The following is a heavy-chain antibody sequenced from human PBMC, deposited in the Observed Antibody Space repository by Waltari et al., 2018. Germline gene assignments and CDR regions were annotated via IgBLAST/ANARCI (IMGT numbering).Heavy chain of an antibody. CDR2: IIPISGTA. Sequence: QVQLVQSGAEVKHPGSTLKVSCKTSGGDFSTYAISWVRQAPGQGLEWMGIIPISGTADYSQKFQGRITITADESTSTAYMELSGLKSDDTAVYYCATFGGNSNWFDPWGQGTLVTVSS. J-gene: IGHJ5*02. V-gene: IGHV1-69*01. D-gene: IGHD1-7*01. CDR3: ATFGGNSNWFDP. CDR1: GGDFSTYA.